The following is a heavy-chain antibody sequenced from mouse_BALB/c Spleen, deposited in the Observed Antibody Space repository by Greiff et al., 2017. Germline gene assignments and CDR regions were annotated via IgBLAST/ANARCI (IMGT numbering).Heavy chain of an antibody. D-gene: IGHD1-1*01. CDR2: ISSGGST. CDR3: ARAITTVVAHFDV. CDR1: GFTFSSYA. V-gene: IGHV5-6-5*01. Sequence: EVQVVESGGGLVKPGGSLKLSCAVSGFTFSSYAMSWVRQTPEKRLEWVASISSGGSTYYPDSVKGRFTISRDNARNILYLQMSSLRSEDTAMYYCARAITTVVAHFDVWGAGTTVTVSS. J-gene: IGHJ1*01.